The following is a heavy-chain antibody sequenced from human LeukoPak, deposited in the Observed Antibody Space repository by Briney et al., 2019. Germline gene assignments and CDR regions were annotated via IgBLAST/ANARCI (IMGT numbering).Heavy chain of an antibody. CDR3: ARRIEYSSSWYGRPNYYYYYYMDV. CDR2: INHSGSN. D-gene: IGHD6-13*01. J-gene: IGHJ6*03. V-gene: IGHV4-34*01. CDR1: GGSFSGYY. Sequence: SETLSLTCAVYGGSFSGYYWSWLRQPPGKGLEWIGEINHSGSNNYNPSLKSRVTISVDTSKNQFSLKLSSVTAADTAVYYCARRIEYSSSWYGRPNYYYYYYMDVWGKGTTVTISS.